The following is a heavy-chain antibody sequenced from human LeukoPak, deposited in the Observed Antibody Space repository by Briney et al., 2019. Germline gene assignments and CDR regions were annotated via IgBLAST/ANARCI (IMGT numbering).Heavy chain of an antibody. D-gene: IGHD6-6*01. Sequence: KPSETLSLTCTVSGGSIGTYYWSWIRQPPGKGLEWIGYIYNSESTNYNPSLKSRVTISMDTSKNQFSLRLSSVTAADTAVYYCARDVYSSSPNWGQGTLVTVSS. J-gene: IGHJ4*02. CDR1: GGSIGTYY. V-gene: IGHV4-59*01. CDR3: ARDVYSSSPN. CDR2: IYNSEST.